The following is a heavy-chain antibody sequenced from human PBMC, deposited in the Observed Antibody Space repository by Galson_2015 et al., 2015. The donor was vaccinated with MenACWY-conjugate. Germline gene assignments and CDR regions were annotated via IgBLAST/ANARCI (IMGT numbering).Heavy chain of an antibody. V-gene: IGHV3-74*01. CDR1: GVTFNNYW. D-gene: IGHD1-1*01. CDR3: ARDNNWSFDS. J-gene: IGHJ4*02. Sequence: SLRLSCAASGVTFNNYWMHWVRQPPGKGLEWISYIKADGSFSNYADSVKSRFTISTDNAKNMVYLQMDGLGDEDTAVYFCARDNNWSFDSWGQGTLVTVSS. CDR2: IKADGSFS.